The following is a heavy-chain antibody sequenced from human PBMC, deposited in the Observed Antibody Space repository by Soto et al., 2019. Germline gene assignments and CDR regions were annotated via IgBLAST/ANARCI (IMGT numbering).Heavy chain of an antibody. V-gene: IGHV1-8*01. Sequence: ASVKVSCKASAYIFTSYDINWVRQATGQGLEWMGWMNPNSGNTGYAQKFQGRVTMTRNTSISTAYMELSSLRSEDTAVYYCANHQIGNAFDIWGQGTMVTVSS. J-gene: IGHJ3*02. D-gene: IGHD3-10*01. CDR2: MNPNSGNT. CDR3: ANHQIGNAFDI. CDR1: AYIFTSYD.